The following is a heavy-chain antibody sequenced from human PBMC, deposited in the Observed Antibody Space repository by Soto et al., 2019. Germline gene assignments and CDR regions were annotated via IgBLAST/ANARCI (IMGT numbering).Heavy chain of an antibody. V-gene: IGHV3-30*18. Sequence: PGGSLRLSCAASGFTFSSYGMHWVRQAPGKGLEWVAVISYDGSNKYYADSVKGRFTISRDNSKNTLYLQMNSLRAEDTAVYYCAKDSSMIVVVSAFDIWGQGTMVTVSS. CDR1: GFTFSSYG. D-gene: IGHD3-22*01. CDR2: ISYDGSNK. CDR3: AKDSSMIVVVSAFDI. J-gene: IGHJ3*02.